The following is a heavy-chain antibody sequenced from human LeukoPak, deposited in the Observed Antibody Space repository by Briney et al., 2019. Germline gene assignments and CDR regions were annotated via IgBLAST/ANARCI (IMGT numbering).Heavy chain of an antibody. CDR1: GITLSNYW. Sequence: QSGGSLRLSCAVSGITLSNYWMHWVRQAPGKGLVWVSRINSEGSSTSYADSVKGRFTISRDNAKNTLFLQMNSLRAEDTAVYYCGSVFDYWGQGALVTVSS. CDR3: GSVFDY. CDR2: INSEGSST. J-gene: IGHJ4*02. V-gene: IGHV3-74*01.